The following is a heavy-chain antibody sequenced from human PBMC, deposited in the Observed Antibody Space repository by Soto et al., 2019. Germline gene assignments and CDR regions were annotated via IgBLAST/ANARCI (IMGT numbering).Heavy chain of an antibody. J-gene: IGHJ5*02. CDR1: GYTFISYA. D-gene: IGHD5-12*01. CDR2: VSPYSGNT. Sequence: ASVKVSCKASGYTFISYAISWVRQVPGQGLEWKGKVSPYSGNTDSAQKFQGRVTMTTDTSTNTAYMDMRNLRSDDTAVYYCARHHGPTTSENWFDPWGQGTLVTVSS. CDR3: ARHHGPTTSENWFDP. V-gene: IGHV1-18*01.